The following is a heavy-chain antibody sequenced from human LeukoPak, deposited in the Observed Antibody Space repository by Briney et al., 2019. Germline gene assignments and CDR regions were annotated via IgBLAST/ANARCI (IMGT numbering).Heavy chain of an antibody. V-gene: IGHV4-61*08. Sequence: SETLSLTCTVSGGSVSSSDYYWSWIRQPPGKGLEWIGYIYYSGSTNYNPSLKSRVTISVDTSKNQFSLKLSSVTAADTAVYYCARVLPYYDFWSGYYRPYYFDYWGQGTLVTVSS. J-gene: IGHJ4*02. CDR2: IYYSGST. CDR1: GGSVSSSDYY. D-gene: IGHD3-3*01. CDR3: ARVLPYYDFWSGYYRPYYFDY.